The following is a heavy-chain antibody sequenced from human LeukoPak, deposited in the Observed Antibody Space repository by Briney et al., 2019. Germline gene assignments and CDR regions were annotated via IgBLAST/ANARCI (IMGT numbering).Heavy chain of an antibody. D-gene: IGHD3-9*01. J-gene: IGHJ5*02. CDR1: GGTFSSHA. Sequence: SVKVSCKASGGTFSSHAISWVRQAPGQGLEWMGRIIPILGIANYAQKFQGRVTITADKSTSTAYMELSSLRSEDTAVYYCARPYYDILTGSKNWFDPWGQGTLVTVSS. CDR3: ARPYYDILTGSKNWFDP. CDR2: IIPILGIA. V-gene: IGHV1-69*04.